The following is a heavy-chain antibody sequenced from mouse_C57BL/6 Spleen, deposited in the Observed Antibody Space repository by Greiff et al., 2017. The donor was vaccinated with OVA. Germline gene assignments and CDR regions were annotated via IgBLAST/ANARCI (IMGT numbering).Heavy chain of an antibody. CDR3: ASVGYYSSYAMDY. CDR1: GYSITSGYY. CDR2: ISYDGSN. D-gene: IGHD3-1*01. Sequence: EVKLMESGPGLVKPSQSLSLTCSVTGYSITSGYYWNWIRQFPGNILEWMGYISYDGSNNYNPSLKNRFSITRDTSKNKLFLKLNAVTTEDTAKYYCASVGYYSSYAMDYWGQGTSVTVSS. V-gene: IGHV3-6*01. J-gene: IGHJ4*01.